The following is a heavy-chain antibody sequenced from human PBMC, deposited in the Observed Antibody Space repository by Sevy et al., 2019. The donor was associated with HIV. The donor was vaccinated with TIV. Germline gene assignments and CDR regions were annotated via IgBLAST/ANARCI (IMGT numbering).Heavy chain of an antibody. CDR1: GYTFTGHY. D-gene: IGHD2-21*01. V-gene: IGHV1-2*06. J-gene: IGHJ6*02. CDR2: INPKSGCK. Sequence: ASVKVSCKASGYTFTGHYMHWVRQAPGQGLEWMGRINPKSGCKNDAQKFQGRVTMTRDTSISKAYMGLSRLGSDDMAVYYCGRLESYGGDCYSGYYGMDVWGQGTTVTVSS. CDR3: GRLESYGGDCYSGYYGMDV.